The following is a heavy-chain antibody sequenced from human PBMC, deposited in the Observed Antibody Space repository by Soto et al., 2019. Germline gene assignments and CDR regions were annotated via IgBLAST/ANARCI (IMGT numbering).Heavy chain of an antibody. CDR2: IYYSGST. CDR3: ASFEYSSSYFDY. V-gene: IGHV4-59*01. D-gene: IGHD6-6*01. Sequence: PSETLSLTCTVSGGSISSYYWSWIRQPPGKGLEWIGYIYYSGSTNYNPSLKSRVTISVDTSKNQFSLKLSSVTAADTAVYYCASFEYSSSYFDYWGQGTLVTVS. CDR1: GGSISSYY. J-gene: IGHJ4*02.